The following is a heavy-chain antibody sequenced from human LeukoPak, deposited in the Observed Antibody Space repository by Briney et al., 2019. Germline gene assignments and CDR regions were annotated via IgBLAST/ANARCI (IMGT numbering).Heavy chain of an antibody. V-gene: IGHV1-46*01. D-gene: IGHD3-22*01. J-gene: IGHJ4*02. Sequence: ASVKVSCKASGYTFSRYAMNWVRQAPGQGLEWMGLINPSGGSTNYAHKFQGRVTMTRDMSTSTVYMELSSLRSGDTAVYYCARGSAVRGWDDYSGYYPTFDYWGQGTLVTVSS. CDR3: ARGSAVRGWDDYSGYYPTFDY. CDR2: INPSGGST. CDR1: GYTFSRYA.